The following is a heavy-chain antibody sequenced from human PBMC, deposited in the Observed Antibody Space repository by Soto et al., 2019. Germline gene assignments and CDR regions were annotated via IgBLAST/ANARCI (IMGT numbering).Heavy chain of an antibody. CDR2: IWYDGSNK. CDR3: ARARGSSWEYNWFDP. V-gene: IGHV3-33*01. Sequence: GGSLRLSCAASGFTFISYGMHWVRQAPGKGLEWVAVIWYDGSNKYYADSVKGRFTISRDNSKNTLYLQMNSLRAEDTAVYYCARARGSSWEYNWFDPWGQGTLVTVSS. CDR1: GFTFISYG. J-gene: IGHJ5*02. D-gene: IGHD6-13*01.